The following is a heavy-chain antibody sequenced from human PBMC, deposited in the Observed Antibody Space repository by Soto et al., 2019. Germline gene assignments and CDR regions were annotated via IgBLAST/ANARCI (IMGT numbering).Heavy chain of an antibody. CDR3: ARALGADIVVVPAAKKRPYYMDV. D-gene: IGHD2-2*01. CDR1: GGSIDSTDFY. CDR2: TYYRRNT. V-gene: IGHV4-39*07. J-gene: IGHJ6*03. Sequence: SETLSLTCSVSGGSIDSTDFYWVWVRQAPGEGLEWIGSTYYRRNTYYNSFLRSRVTLSVDTSKNQFSLKLSSVTAADTAVYYCARALGADIVVVPAAKKRPYYMDVWGKGTTVTVSS.